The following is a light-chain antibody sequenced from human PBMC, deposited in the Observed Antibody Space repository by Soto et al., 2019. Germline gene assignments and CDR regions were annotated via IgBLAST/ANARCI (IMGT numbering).Light chain of an antibody. Sequence: EVVLTQSPGTLSLSPWARATLSCRASQTVSSTYLAWYQQKPGQAPRLLMYGVSSRATGIPDRFSGSGSGTDFTLTISRLGPDDFAVYYCQHYGTSFAFGQGTRLEIK. CDR2: GVS. CDR1: QTVSSTY. CDR3: QHYGTSFA. J-gene: IGKJ5*01. V-gene: IGKV3-20*01.